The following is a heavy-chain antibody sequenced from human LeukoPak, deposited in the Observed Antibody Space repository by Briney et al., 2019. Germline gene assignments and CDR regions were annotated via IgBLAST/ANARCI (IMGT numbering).Heavy chain of an antibody. CDR3: ALHSEVGVVNDY. CDR2: IYWDDDK. J-gene: IGHJ4*02. Sequence: SGPTLVKPTQTLTLTCTFSGFSLSTTGVGVGWIRQPPGKALEWHALIYWDDDKRYSPSLNSRLTITKHTSKNQVVLTMPNMDPVDTATYYCALHSEVGVVNDYWGEGTLVTVSS. D-gene: IGHD3-3*01. V-gene: IGHV2-5*02. CDR1: GFSLSTTGVG.